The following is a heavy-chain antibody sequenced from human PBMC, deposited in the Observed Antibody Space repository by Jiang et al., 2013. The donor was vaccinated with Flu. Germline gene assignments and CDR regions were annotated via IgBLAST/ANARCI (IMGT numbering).Heavy chain of an antibody. Sequence: GLVKPSETLSLACSVSGDSIDSSTYFWGWIRQAPEKGLEWIGEISSGGSTSYNPALESRVTMFADAPKNQFTLQMTSVTAADTALYFCARRFKGAYTHWGQGSLVTVSS. CDR1: GDSIDSSTYF. CDR2: ISSGGST. CDR3: ARRFKGAYTH. D-gene: IGHD1-1*01. V-gene: IGHV4-39*01. J-gene: IGHJ4*02.